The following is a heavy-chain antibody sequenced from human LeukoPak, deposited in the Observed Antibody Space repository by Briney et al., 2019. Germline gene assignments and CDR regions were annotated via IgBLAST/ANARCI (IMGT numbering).Heavy chain of an antibody. CDR2: IWYGGSNK. Sequence: GGSLRLSCAASGFTFSSYGMHWVRQAPGKGLEWVAVIWYGGSNKYYADSVKGRFTISRDNSKNTLYLQMNSLRAEDTAVYYCARDGYDILTGPYYYYMDVWGKGTTVTVSS. CDR1: GFTFSSYG. V-gene: IGHV3-33*08. CDR3: ARDGYDILTGPYYYYMDV. D-gene: IGHD3-9*01. J-gene: IGHJ6*03.